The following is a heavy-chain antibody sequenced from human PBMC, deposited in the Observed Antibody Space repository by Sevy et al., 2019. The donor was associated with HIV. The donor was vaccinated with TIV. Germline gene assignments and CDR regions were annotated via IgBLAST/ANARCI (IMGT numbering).Heavy chain of an antibody. J-gene: IGHJ3*02. CDR2: LNGSVGRN. Sequence: GGSLRLSCAASGFTFSSFAMSWVRQTPGKGLEWVSGLNGSVGRNYYPDSVKGRFTISRVNSKTTLYLQMNSLRAEDTAVYYCAKDTDSGSYLNDAFDIWGQGTMVTVSS. CDR3: AKDTDSGSYLNDAFDI. D-gene: IGHD1-26*01. V-gene: IGHV3-23*01. CDR1: GFTFSSFA.